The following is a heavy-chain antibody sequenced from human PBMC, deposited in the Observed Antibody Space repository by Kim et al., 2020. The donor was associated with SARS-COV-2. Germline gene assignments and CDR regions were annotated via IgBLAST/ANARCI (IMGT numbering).Heavy chain of an antibody. Sequence: ASVKVSCKVSGYTLTELSMHWVRQAPGKGLEWMGGFDPEDGETIYAQKFQGRVTMTEDTSTDTAYMELSSLRSEDTAVYYCATHTITTVGGWGTFDIWGQGTMVTVSS. J-gene: IGHJ3*02. V-gene: IGHV1-24*01. CDR2: FDPEDGET. CDR1: GYTLTELS. D-gene: IGHD4-17*01. CDR3: ATHTITTVGGWGTFDI.